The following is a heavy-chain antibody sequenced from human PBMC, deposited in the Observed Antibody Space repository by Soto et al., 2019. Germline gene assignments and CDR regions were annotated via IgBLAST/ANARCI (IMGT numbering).Heavy chain of an antibody. CDR1: GDSIRSGDYF. Sequence: QLQESGPGLVKPSETLSVTCTVSGDSIRSGDYFWGWVRQTPGKALEWIGSFSDGDTTYYNPSLSTPDTISVATSKNHFSLNVTSVTAADTALYCCVRCRLRGRWEFDLWGRGTLLPVSS. D-gene: IGHD1-26*01. CDR3: VRCRLRGRWEFDL. CDR2: FSDGDTT. J-gene: IGHJ2*01. V-gene: IGHV4-39*02.